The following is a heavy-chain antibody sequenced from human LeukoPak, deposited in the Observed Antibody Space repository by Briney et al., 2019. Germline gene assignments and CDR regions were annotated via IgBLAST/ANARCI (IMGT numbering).Heavy chain of an antibody. D-gene: IGHD2-8*01. V-gene: IGHV3-23*01. CDR2: IGRGGDTT. J-gene: IGHJ4*02. CDR1: GFTFYSYA. CDR3: AGNGDY. Sequence: GGSLRLSCAASGFTFYSYAMSWVRQSPGKGLEWVSSIGRGGDTTYYADSVKGRFTISRDNSKNTLYLQMNSLRAEDTAVYYCAGNGDYWGQGTLVTVSS.